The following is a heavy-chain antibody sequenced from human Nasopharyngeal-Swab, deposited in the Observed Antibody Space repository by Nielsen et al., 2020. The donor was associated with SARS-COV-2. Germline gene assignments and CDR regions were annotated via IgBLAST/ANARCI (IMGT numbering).Heavy chain of an antibody. CDR1: GGSFSGYY. J-gene: IGHJ4*02. CDR2: INHSGST. V-gene: IGHV4-34*01. D-gene: IGHD1-26*01. Sequence: SETLSLTCAVYGGSFSGYYWSWIRQPPGKGLEWIGEINHSGSTYYNPSLKSRVTISVDTSKNQFSLKLSSVTAADTAVYYCARLKVGFDYWGQGTLVTVSS. CDR3: ARLKVGFDY.